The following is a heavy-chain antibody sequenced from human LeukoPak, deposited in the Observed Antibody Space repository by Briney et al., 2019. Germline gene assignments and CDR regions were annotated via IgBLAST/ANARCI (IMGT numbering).Heavy chain of an antibody. CDR1: GFTFSSYA. Sequence: GGSLRLSCAASGFTFSSYAMSWVRQAPGKGLEWVSAISGSGGSKYYADSVKGRFTISRDSSKNTLYLQMNSLRAEDTAVYYCANFGDLVLGIDYWGQGTLVTVSS. D-gene: IGHD3-10*01. V-gene: IGHV3-23*01. J-gene: IGHJ4*02. CDR2: ISGSGGSK. CDR3: ANFGDLVLGIDY.